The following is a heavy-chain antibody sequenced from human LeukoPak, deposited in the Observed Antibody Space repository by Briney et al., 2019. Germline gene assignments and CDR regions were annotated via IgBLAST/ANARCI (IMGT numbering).Heavy chain of an antibody. D-gene: IGHD1-26*01. CDR1: GGSISSSSYY. J-gene: IGHJ4*02. V-gene: IGHV3-7*03. CDR2: IKQDGSEK. Sequence: PSETLSLTCTVSGGSISSSSYYWGWIRQPPGKGLEWVANIKQDGSEKYYVDSMKGRFTISRDNSQNTLYLQMNSPRAEDTAVYYCAKDQVGVHYNWGQGTLVTVSS. CDR3: AKDQVGVHYN.